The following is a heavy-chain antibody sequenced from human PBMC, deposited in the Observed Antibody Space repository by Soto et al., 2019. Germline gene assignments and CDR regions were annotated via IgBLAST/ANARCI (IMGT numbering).Heavy chain of an antibody. J-gene: IGHJ6*02. CDR2: INHSGST. Sequence: SETLSLTCAVYGGSFSGYYWSWIRQPPGKGLEWIGEINHSGSTNYNPSIKSRVTISVDTSKNQFSLKLSSVTAADTAVYYCARDPKLLYYYGSGSYSSYYGMDVWGQGTTVTVSS. D-gene: IGHD3-10*01. CDR1: GGSFSGYY. CDR3: ARDPKLLYYYGSGSYSSYYGMDV. V-gene: IGHV4-34*01.